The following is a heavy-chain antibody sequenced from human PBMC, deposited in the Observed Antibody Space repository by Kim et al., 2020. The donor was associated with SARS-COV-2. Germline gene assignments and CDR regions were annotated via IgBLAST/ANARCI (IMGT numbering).Heavy chain of an antibody. J-gene: IGHJ4*02. D-gene: IGHD4-4*01. CDR2: INAGNGNT. Sequence: ASVKVSCKASGYTFTSYAMHWVRQAPGQRLEWMGWINAGNGNTKYSQKFQGRVTITRDTSASTAYMELSSLRSEDTAVYYCARIPSMTTVTTGYWGQGTLVTVSS. CDR1: GYTFTSYA. V-gene: IGHV1-3*01. CDR3: ARIPSMTTVTTGY.